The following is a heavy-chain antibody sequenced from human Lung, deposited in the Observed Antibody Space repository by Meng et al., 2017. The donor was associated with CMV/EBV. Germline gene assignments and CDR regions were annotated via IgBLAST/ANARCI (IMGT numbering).Heavy chain of an antibody. Sequence: ASGFTFSGSAMPWVRPASGKGLEWVCRIRSKANSYATAYAASVKGRFTISRDDSKNTAYLQMNSLKTEDTAVYYCTSPGGGSSWYGYWGQGTLVTVSS. CDR3: TSPGGGSSWYGY. D-gene: IGHD6-13*01. V-gene: IGHV3-73*01. CDR1: GFTFSGSA. J-gene: IGHJ4*02. CDR2: IRSKANSYAT.